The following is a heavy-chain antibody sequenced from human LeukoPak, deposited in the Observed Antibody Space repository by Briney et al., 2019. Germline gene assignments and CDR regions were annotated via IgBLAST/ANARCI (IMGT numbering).Heavy chain of an antibody. J-gene: IGHJ4*02. CDR2: INHSGST. CDR1: GGSFSGYY. V-gene: IGHV4-34*01. CDR3: ARVGRWAIWGFDY. D-gene: IGHD3-16*01. Sequence: SGTLSLTCAVYGGSFSGYYWSWIRQPPGKGLEWIGEINHSGSTNYNPSLKSRVTISVDTSKNQFSLKLSSVTAADTAVYYCARVGRWAIWGFDYWGQGTLVTVSS.